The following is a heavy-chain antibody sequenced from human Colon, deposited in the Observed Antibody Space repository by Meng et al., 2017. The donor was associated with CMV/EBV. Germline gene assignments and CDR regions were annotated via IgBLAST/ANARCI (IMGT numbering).Heavy chain of an antibody. V-gene: IGHV1-69*04. Sequence: SVKVSCKASGGTFSSYSISWVRQAPGQGLEWMGRISPSLEITNYAQRFQDRVTVTADISTSTAYMELSSLRSEDTAVYFCARDLLWGSTSTYFDNWGQGTLVTVSS. CDR3: ARDLLWGSTSTYFDN. D-gene: IGHD6-6*01. CDR2: ISPSLEIT. J-gene: IGHJ4*02. CDR1: GGTFSSYS.